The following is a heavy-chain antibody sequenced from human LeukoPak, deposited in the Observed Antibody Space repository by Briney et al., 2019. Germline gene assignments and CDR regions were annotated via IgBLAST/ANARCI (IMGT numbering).Heavy chain of an antibody. D-gene: IGHD3-10*01. J-gene: IGHJ6*02. Sequence: ASVKVSCKASGYTFTSYGISWVRQAPGQGLEWVGWISAYNGNTNYAQKLQGRVTMTTDTSTSTAYMELRSLRSDDTAVYYCARDDYYYGSGSFTGNYYYYYGMDVWGQGTTVTVSS. CDR1: GYTFTSYG. CDR3: ARDDYYYGSGSFTGNYYYYYGMDV. V-gene: IGHV1-18*01. CDR2: ISAYNGNT.